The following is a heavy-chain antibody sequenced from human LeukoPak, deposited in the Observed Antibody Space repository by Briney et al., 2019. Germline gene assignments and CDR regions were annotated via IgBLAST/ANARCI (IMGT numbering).Heavy chain of an antibody. J-gene: IGHJ4*02. CDR1: GGSFSGYY. V-gene: IGHV4-34*01. CDR2: IHYSGSI. D-gene: IGHD5-24*01. CDR3: SRGTDAYKCGNS. Sequence: TSETLSLTCAVYGGSFSGYYWTWIRQPPGKGLEWIGEIHYSGSINYNPFLKSRVTISADTSNDHFSLKVNSVTAADTAVYYCSRGTDAYKCGNSWGQGTLVTVSS.